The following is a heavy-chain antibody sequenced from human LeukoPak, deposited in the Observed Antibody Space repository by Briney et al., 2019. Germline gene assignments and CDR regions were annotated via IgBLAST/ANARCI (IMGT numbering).Heavy chain of an antibody. Sequence: PSETLSLTCTVSGGSISSSTYYWAWIRQPPGKGLEYIGNIYYSGSTYYNPSLKSRVTISVDTSKNQFSLKLTSVTAADTAVYYCARRSLWLRPSYYFDYWGQGTLATVSS. D-gene: IGHD5-12*01. V-gene: IGHV4-39*01. J-gene: IGHJ4*02. CDR3: ARRSLWLRPSYYFDY. CDR1: GGSISSSTYY. CDR2: IYYSGST.